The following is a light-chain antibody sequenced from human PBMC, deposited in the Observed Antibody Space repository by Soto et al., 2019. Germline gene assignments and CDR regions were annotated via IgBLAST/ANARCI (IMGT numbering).Light chain of an antibody. CDR3: QSYDSSLSGSGV. CDR2: GNS. Sequence: VLTQPPSVSGAPGQRVTISCTGSSSNIGAGYDVHWYQQLPGTAPKLLIYGNSNRPSGVPDRFSGSKSGTSASLAITGLQAEDEADYYCQSYDSSLSGSGVFGTGTKVTVL. V-gene: IGLV1-40*01. J-gene: IGLJ1*01. CDR1: SSNIGAGYD.